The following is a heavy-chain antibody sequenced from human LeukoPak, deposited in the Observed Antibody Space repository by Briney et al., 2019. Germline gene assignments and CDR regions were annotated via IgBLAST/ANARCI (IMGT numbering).Heavy chain of an antibody. CDR2: ISGSGGST. CDR1: GFTFSSYA. J-gene: IGHJ4*02. Sequence: GGSLRLSCAASGFTFSSYAMSWVRQAPRKGLEWVSAISGSGGSTYYADSVKGRFTISRDNSKNTLYLQMNSLRAEDTAVYYCAKVYYDILTGYYSYWGQGTLVTVSS. V-gene: IGHV3-23*01. D-gene: IGHD3-9*01. CDR3: AKVYYDILTGYYSY.